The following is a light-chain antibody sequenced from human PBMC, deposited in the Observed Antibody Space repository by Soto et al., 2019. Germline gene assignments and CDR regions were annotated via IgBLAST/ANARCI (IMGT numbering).Light chain of an antibody. V-gene: IGKV1D-16*01. CDR3: QKYHTYPLS. Sequence: DIQMTQSPSSLSASVGDRVSITCRASQDISSWVAWYQQKPGKGPKSLIFAASSLESGVSSRFSASGSETDFTLTINSLQPEDSATYYCQKYHTYPLSFGGGTKVEIK. CDR2: AAS. J-gene: IGKJ4*01. CDR1: QDISSW.